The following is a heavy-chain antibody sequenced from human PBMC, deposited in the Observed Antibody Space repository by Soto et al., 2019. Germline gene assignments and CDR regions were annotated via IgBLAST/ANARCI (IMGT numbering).Heavy chain of an antibody. CDR3: ARHVPASGYYYGMDV. J-gene: IGHJ6*02. V-gene: IGHV1-69*12. Sequence: QVQLVQSGAEVKKPGSSVKVSCKASVGTFSSYAISWVRQAPGQGLEWMGGIIPIFGTANYAQKFQGRVTSTADESTSIAYMELSSLRSEETAVYYCARHVPASGYYYGMDVWGQGTTVTVSS. D-gene: IGHD2-2*01. CDR1: VGTFSSYA. CDR2: IIPIFGTA.